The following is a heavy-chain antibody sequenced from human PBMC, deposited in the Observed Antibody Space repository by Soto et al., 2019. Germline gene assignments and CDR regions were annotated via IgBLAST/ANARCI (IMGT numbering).Heavy chain of an antibody. D-gene: IGHD6-13*01. CDR1: GFTFSSYA. V-gene: IGHV3-30-3*02. CDR3: AKTGIQRSGLAAAGFDY. CDR2: ISYDGSNK. J-gene: IGHJ4*02. Sequence: GGSLRLSCAASGFTFSSYAMHWVRQAPGKGLEWVAVISYDGSNKYYADSVKGRFTISRDNSKSTLYLQMNSLRAEDTAIYYCAKTGIQRSGLAAAGFDYWGQRTLVTVSS.